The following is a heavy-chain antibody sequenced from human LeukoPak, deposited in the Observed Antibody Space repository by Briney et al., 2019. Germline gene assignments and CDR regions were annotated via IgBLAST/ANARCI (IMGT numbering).Heavy chain of an antibody. D-gene: IGHD3-22*01. Sequence: GASVKVSCKASGYTFTSYAMHWVRQAPGQRLEWMGWINAGNGNTKYSQKFQGRVTITRDTSASTAYMELSSLRSEDTAVYYCARVSVYYDSSGYSLDYWGQGTLVTVSS. CDR2: INAGNGNT. CDR3: ARVSVYYDSSGYSLDY. J-gene: IGHJ4*02. CDR1: GYTFTSYA. V-gene: IGHV1-3*01.